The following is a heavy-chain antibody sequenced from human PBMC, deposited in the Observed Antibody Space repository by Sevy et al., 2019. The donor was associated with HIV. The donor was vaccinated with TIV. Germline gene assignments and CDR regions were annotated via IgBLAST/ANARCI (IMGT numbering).Heavy chain of an antibody. D-gene: IGHD2-15*01. CDR1: GFTFSSYG. Sequence: GGSLRLSCAASGFTFSSYGMHWVRQAPGKGLEWVAVIWYDGSNKYYADSVKGRLTISRDNSKNTLDLQMNSLRAEDTVVYYWARGRFVAATLYYFDSGGQGTLVTVSS. J-gene: IGHJ4*02. CDR2: IWYDGSNK. V-gene: IGHV3-33*01. CDR3: ARGRFVAATLYYFDS.